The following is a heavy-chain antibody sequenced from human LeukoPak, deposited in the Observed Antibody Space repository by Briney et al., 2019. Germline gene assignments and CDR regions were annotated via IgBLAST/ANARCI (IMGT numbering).Heavy chain of an antibody. CDR2: IFYSGNT. CDR1: GVSISSYY. J-gene: IGHJ4*02. V-gene: IGHV4-59*08. D-gene: IGHD1-26*01. CDR3: ARLAAISGSDYPDD. Sequence: SETLSLTCTVSGVSISSYYWSWIRQPPGKGLEWIGYIFYSGNTIYNPSLKSRVTISVDTSKNHFSLRLRSVTAADTAVYYCARLAAISGSDYPDDWGRGTLVTVSS.